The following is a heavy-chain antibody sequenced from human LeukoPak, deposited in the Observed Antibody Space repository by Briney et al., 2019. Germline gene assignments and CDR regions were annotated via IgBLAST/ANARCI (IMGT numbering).Heavy chain of an antibody. Sequence: GGSLRLSCVGSGFTFSNYAMSWVRQAPGKGLDWVSVISGSAHKIRYADSVKGRFTISRDNSENTVYLQMNNLRAEDTAVYYCAKDGGLWVSAHWGDSWGRGTLVTVSS. CDR2: ISGSAHKI. V-gene: IGHV3-23*01. CDR3: AKDGGLWVSAHWGDS. CDR1: GFTFSNYA. J-gene: IGHJ4*02. D-gene: IGHD7-27*01.